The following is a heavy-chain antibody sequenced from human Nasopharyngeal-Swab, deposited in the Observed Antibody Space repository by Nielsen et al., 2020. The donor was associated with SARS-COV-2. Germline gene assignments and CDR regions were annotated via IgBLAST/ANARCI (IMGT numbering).Heavy chain of an antibody. V-gene: IGHV1-18*04. CDR1: GYIFKSYV. CDR3: ARGRVSYSSSSALAY. J-gene: IGHJ4*02. Sequence: ASVKVSCKVSGYIFKSYVIHWVRQAPGQGLEWMGWINPYNGNTDSGQQHQDRATMTTDTSTGTAYMELGSLRSDDTAIYYCARGRVSYSSSSALAYWGQGTLVSVSS. D-gene: IGHD6-6*01. CDR2: INPYNGNT.